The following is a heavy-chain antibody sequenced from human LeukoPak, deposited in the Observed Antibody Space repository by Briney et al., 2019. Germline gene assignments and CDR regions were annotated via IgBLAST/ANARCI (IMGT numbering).Heavy chain of an antibody. CDR2: TCYSEST. CDR1: GGSISSSPYY. J-gene: IGHJ4*02. D-gene: IGHD5-18*01. CDR3: ARSIELWPHFDY. Sequence: PSETLSLTCTVSGGSISSSPYYWGWIRQPPGKGLEWIGSTCYSESTYYNPSLKSRVTISVDTSKNQFSLKLSSVTAADTAVYYCARSIELWPHFDYWGQGTLVTVSS. V-gene: IGHV4-39*01.